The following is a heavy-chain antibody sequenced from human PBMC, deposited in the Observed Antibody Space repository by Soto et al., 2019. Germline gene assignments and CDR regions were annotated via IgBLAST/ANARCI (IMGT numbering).Heavy chain of an antibody. V-gene: IGHV3-53*01. CDR2: IYSGGST. D-gene: IGHD3-22*01. CDR3: ATRPLLPGAP. J-gene: IGHJ3*01. CDR1: GFTFSSND. Sequence: EVQLVESGGGLIQPGGSLRLSCAASGFTFSSNDMNWVRRAPGKGLEWVSLIYSGGSTYYADSVKGRFTISRDNSKNTLYLQMSSLRVEDTAVYYCATRPLLPGAPWGQGTMVTVSS.